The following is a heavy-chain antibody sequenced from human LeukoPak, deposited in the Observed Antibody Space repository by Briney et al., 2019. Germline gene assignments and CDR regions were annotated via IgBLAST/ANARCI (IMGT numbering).Heavy chain of an antibody. CDR3: AKDGWVTKILYYMDV. CDR1: GFTFSTYG. CDR2: ISGSGGRT. V-gene: IGHV3-23*01. D-gene: IGHD2-15*01. J-gene: IGHJ6*03. Sequence: GGSLRLSCAASGFTFSTYGMSWVRQAPGKGLEWVSGISGSGGRTYYADSVKGRFTISRDNSKNTLYLQMNSLRAEDTAVYYCAKDGWVTKILYYMDVWGEGTTVTISS.